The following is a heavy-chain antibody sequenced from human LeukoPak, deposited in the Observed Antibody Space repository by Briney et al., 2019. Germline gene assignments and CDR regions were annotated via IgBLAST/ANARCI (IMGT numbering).Heavy chain of an antibody. Sequence: PGGSLRLSCAASGFSVNSNYMSWVRQAPGKGLEWVLVIYSGGSTYYADSVKGRFTISRHISKNTLYLQMNSLRAEDTAVYYCARAGPYDAFDIWGQGTMATVSS. CDR1: GFSVNSNY. D-gene: IGHD1-14*01. J-gene: IGHJ3*02. CDR2: IYSGGST. CDR3: ARAGPYDAFDI. V-gene: IGHV3-53*04.